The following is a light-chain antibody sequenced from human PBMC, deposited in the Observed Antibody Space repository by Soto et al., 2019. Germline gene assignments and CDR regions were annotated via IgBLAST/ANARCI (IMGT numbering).Light chain of an antibody. CDR1: QSLSSSS. CDR2: GAS. J-gene: IGKJ2*03. CDR3: QHLRTYPFS. Sequence: EIVLTQSPGTLSMSPGERATLSCRASQSLSSSSLAWYQQKPGQAPRLLISGASSRAADIPDRFSGSGSGTDFTLTINNLQAEDFATYYCQHLRTYPFSFGQGTKLDIK. V-gene: IGKV3-20*01.